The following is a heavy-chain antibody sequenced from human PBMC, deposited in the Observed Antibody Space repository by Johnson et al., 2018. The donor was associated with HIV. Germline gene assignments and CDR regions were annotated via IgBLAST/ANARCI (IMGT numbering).Heavy chain of an antibody. V-gene: IGHV3-33*01. Sequence: VQLVESGGGVVQPGRSLRLSCAASGFTFSSYGMHWVRQAPGKGLEWVAVIWYDGSNKYYADSVKGRFTISRDNSKNTLYLQMKSLRAEDTAVYYCARDGGGLDHDAFDIWGQGTMVTVSS. J-gene: IGHJ3*02. CDR3: ARDGGGLDHDAFDI. D-gene: IGHD3/OR15-3a*01. CDR1: GFTFSSYG. CDR2: IWYDGSNK.